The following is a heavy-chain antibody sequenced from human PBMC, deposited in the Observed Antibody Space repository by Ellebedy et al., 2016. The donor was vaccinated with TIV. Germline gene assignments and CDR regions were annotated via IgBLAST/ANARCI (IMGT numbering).Heavy chain of an antibody. J-gene: IGHJ3*01. D-gene: IGHD2-21*01. CDR3: ATDSSKSSLVMVASAQAFDV. CDR2: FDPEDDET. Sequence: AASVKVSCKVSGYSLTELSMHWVRQAPGKGLEWMGGFDPEDDETTYAKKFQGRIILTEDPSSDTAYMELSNLRSNDTAVYFCATDSSKSSLVMVASAQAFDVWGQGTLVTVSS. V-gene: IGHV1-24*01. CDR1: GYSLTELS.